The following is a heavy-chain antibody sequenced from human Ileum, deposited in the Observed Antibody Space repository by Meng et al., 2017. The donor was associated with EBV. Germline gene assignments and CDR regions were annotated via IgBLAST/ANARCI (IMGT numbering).Heavy chain of an antibody. J-gene: IGHJ5*02. V-gene: IGHV4-59*02. CDR1: GASVRTYY. CDR2: IYSSGDT. D-gene: IGHD6-13*01. CDR3: ARGSSYSSSWYPDL. Sequence: VQVHESGPGLVQPSQTLSLTCTAAGASVRTYYWSWLRQSRGKGPALIGYIYSSGDTHYNPSLKSRVTISIDTSKNQFSLMLNSVTAADTAVYYCARGSSYSSSWYPDLWGQGTLVTVSS.